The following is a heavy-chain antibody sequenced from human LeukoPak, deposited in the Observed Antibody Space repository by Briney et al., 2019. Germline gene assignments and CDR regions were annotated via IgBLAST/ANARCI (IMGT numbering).Heavy chain of an antibody. CDR1: GYTFTSYG. J-gene: IGHJ6*02. V-gene: IGHV1-18*01. CDR2: ISAYNGNT. CDR3: ARETKWFGEFIYGMDV. D-gene: IGHD3-10*01. Sequence: ASVKVSCKASGYTFTSYGISWVRQAPGQGLEWMGWISAYNGNTNYAQKFQGRVTMTRDTSISTAYMELSRLRSDDTAVYYCARETKWFGEFIYGMDVWGQGTTVTVSS.